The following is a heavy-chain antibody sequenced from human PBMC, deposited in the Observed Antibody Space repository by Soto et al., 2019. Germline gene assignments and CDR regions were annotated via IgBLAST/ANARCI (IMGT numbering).Heavy chain of an antibody. D-gene: IGHD1-26*01. CDR3: ASGARGWELRSNGMDV. Sequence: QVQLVQSGAEVKKPGASVKVSCKASGYTFTSYYMHWVRQAPGQGLEWMGIINPSGGSTSYAQKFQGRVTMTRDTSTSTVYMELSSLRSEDTAVYYCASGARGWELRSNGMDVWAKGPRSPSP. J-gene: IGHJ6*02. CDR2: INPSGGST. V-gene: IGHV1-46*01. CDR1: GYTFTSYY.